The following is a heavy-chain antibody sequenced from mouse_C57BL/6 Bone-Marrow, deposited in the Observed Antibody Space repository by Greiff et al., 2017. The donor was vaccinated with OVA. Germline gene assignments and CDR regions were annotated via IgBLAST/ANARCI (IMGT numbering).Heavy chain of an antibody. D-gene: IGHD3-3*01. Sequence: QVQLQQSGAELVMPGASVKLSCKASGYTFTSYWMHWVKQRPGQGLEWIGEIDPSDSYTNYNQKFKGKSTLTVDKSSSTAYMQLSSLTSEDSAVYYCARKGHLYYAMDYWGQGTSVTVSS. CDR3: ARKGHLYYAMDY. CDR1: GYTFTSYW. J-gene: IGHJ4*01. V-gene: IGHV1-69*01. CDR2: IDPSDSYT.